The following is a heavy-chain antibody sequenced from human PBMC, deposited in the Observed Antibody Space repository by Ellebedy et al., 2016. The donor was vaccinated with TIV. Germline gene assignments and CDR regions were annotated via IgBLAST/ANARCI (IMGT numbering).Heavy chain of an antibody. CDR1: GFTFTNYG. CDR2: ISTYKGNT. Sequence: ASVKVSXXASGFTFTNYGFTWVRQAPGQGLDWMGWISTYKGNTKYAQKFQGRVTMTTDTSTSTAYMELRSLRSDDTAVYYCARSSSGSYHLVPFDYWGQGTLVTVSS. CDR3: ARSSSGSYHLVPFDY. V-gene: IGHV1-18*01. J-gene: IGHJ4*02. D-gene: IGHD1-26*01.